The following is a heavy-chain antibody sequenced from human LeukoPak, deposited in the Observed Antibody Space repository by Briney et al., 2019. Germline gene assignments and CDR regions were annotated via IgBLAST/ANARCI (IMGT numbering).Heavy chain of an antibody. CDR2: IRAGGGGK. J-gene: IGHJ6*02. CDR3: AKVRGSSFWYGMDV. V-gene: IGHV3-23*01. D-gene: IGHD3-10*01. CDR1: GFTFSSYA. Sequence: GGSLRLSCAASGFTFSSYAMHWVRQAPGKGREWFLDIRAGGGGKYSADSEKGPFTISRTNSKNKLDLQMNSQRAKDTAVYYCAKVRGSSFWYGMDVWGRGTTVTASS.